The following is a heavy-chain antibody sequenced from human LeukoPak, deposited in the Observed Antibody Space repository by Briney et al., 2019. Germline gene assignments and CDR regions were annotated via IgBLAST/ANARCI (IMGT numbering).Heavy chain of an antibody. D-gene: IGHD3-10*01. CDR3: ARERARGWFDY. CDR1: GGSFSGYY. J-gene: IGHJ4*02. Sequence: SETLSLTCAVYGGSFSGYYWSWIRQPPGKGLEWIGEINHSGSNNYNPSLKSRVTISVDTSKNQFSLKLSSVTAADTAVYYCARERARGWFDYWGQGTLVTVSS. CDR2: INHSGSN. V-gene: IGHV4-34*01.